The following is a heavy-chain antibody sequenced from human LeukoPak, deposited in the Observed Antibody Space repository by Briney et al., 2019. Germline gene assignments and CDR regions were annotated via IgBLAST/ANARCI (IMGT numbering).Heavy chain of an antibody. D-gene: IGHD1-1*01. CDR2: INPNSGGT. Sequence: ASVKVSCKASGYTFTGYYMHWVRQAPGQGLEWMGWINPNSGGTNYAQKFQGRVTMTRDTSISTAYMELNRLRSDDTAVYYCARVALAGTTWALVTYYFDYWGQGTLVTVSS. J-gene: IGHJ4*02. CDR1: GYTFTGYY. CDR3: ARVALAGTTWALVTYYFDY. V-gene: IGHV1-2*02.